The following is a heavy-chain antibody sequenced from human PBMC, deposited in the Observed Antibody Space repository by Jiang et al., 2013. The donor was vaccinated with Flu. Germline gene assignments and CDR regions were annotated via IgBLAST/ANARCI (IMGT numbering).Heavy chain of an antibody. D-gene: IGHD3-10*01. CDR2: IDSTSSDI. Sequence: GSLRLSCAASGFTFSHYYMNWVRQAPGKGLEWVSYIDSTSSDINYADSVRGRFTISRDNAKNSLYLQLTSLRADDTAVYYCARDVTGVRGLGHWGQGTLVTVSS. CDR1: GFTFSHYY. V-gene: IGHV3-11*06. J-gene: IGHJ5*02. CDR3: ARDVTGVRGLGH.